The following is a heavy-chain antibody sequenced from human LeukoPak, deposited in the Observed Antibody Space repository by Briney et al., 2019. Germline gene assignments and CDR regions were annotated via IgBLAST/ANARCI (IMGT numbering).Heavy chain of an antibody. D-gene: IGHD2-15*01. CDR3: ARDSAAHFDH. V-gene: IGHV3-74*01. J-gene: IGHJ4*02. CDR2: INTDGSST. CDR1: GFTFSSYW. Sequence: GGSLRLSCAASGFTFSSYWMHWVRHAPGEGLVWVSRINTDGSSTIYADSVKGRFTMSRDNAKNTLYLQMNSLRAEGTAVYYCARDSAAHFDHWGQGTLVTVSS.